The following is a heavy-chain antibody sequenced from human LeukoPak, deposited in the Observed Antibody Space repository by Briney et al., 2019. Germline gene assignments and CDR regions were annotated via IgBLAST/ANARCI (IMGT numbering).Heavy chain of an antibody. V-gene: IGHV3-30-3*01. CDR1: GFTFSSFS. D-gene: IGHD3-22*01. J-gene: IGHJ4*02. CDR3: ARDDSSGYYWYYFDY. CDR2: ISYDGSVK. Sequence: GGSLRLSCAASGFTFSSFSMNWVRQAPGKGLEWVAVISYDGSVKYFADSVKGRFTISRDNSKNTLYLQMNSLRAEDTAVYYCARDDSSGYYWYYFDYWGQGTLVTVSS.